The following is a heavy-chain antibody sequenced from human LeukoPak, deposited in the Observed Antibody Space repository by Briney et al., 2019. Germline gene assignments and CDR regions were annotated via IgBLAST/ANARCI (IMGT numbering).Heavy chain of an antibody. V-gene: IGHV1-69*05. CDR1: GGTFSSYA. D-gene: IGHD1-14*01. CDR2: IIPIFGTA. CDR3: ARDRAEPRAYYYYMDV. Sequence: SVKVSCKASGGTFSSYAISWVRQAPGQGLEWMGGIIPIFGTANYAQKFQGRVMITTDESTSTAYMELSSLRSEDTAVYYCARDRAEPRAYYYYMDVWGKGTTVTVSS. J-gene: IGHJ6*03.